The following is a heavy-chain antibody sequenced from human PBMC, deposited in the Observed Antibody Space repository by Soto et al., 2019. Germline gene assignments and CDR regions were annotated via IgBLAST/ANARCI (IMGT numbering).Heavy chain of an antibody. CDR2: IYPSDSDS. D-gene: IGHD2-15*01. CDR1: GYRFTTNW. Sequence: PGESLKISCKGSGYRFTTNWIGWVRQMPGKGLEWMGIIYPSDSDSRYSPSFQGQVTISADKSITTAYLQWSSLKASDTAMYYCARAYGGRFDYWGQGTLVTVSS. V-gene: IGHV5-51*01. J-gene: IGHJ4*02. CDR3: ARAYGGRFDY.